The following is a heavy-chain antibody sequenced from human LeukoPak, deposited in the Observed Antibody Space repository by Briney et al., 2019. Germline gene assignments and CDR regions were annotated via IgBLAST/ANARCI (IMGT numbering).Heavy chain of an antibody. Sequence: GGSLRLSCAASGFTFSSYSMNWVRQAPGKGLEWVSAISGTGDTTYYADSVKGRFTISRDNSKNTLYLQMNNLRAEDTAVYYCAKDPSVYDYYGMDVWGQGTTVTVSS. J-gene: IGHJ6*02. CDR2: ISGTGDTT. CDR1: GFTFSSYS. V-gene: IGHV3-23*01. CDR3: AKDPSVYDYYGMDV. D-gene: IGHD2-8*01.